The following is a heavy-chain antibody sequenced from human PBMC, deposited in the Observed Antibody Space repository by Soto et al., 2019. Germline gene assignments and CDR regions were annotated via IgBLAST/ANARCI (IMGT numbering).Heavy chain of an antibody. CDR2: ISSSGSTI. CDR3: ATGTSGYYYGEFDY. V-gene: IGHV3-48*03. Sequence: GGSLRLSCAASGFTFSSYEMNWVRQAPGKGLEWVSYISSSGSTIYYADSVKGRFTISRDNAKNPLYLQMNSLRAEDTAVYYCATGTSGYYYGEFDYWGQGTLVTVSS. J-gene: IGHJ4*02. D-gene: IGHD3-22*01. CDR1: GFTFSSYE.